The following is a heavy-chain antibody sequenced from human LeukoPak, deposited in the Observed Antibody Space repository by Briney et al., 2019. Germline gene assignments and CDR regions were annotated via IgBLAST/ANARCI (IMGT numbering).Heavy chain of an antibody. D-gene: IGHD6-6*01. CDR2: INPNSGGT. V-gene: IGHV1-2*02. Sequence: ASVKLSCKASGHTFTDYYMHWVRQAPGQGLEWMGWINPNSGGTNYAQKFQGRVTMTRDTSISTAYMELTSLRSDDTAVYYCTRGLSIATRPAYYFDYWGQGTRVSVSS. J-gene: IGHJ4*02. CDR1: GHTFTDYY. CDR3: TRGLSIATRPAYYFDY.